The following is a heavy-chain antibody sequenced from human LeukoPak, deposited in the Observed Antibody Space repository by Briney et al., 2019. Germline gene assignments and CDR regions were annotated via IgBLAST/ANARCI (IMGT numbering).Heavy chain of an antibody. V-gene: IGHV1-69*05. Sequence: ASVKVSCKASGYTFTSYYMHWVRQAPGQGLEWMGRIIPIFGTANYAQKFQGRVTITTDESTSTAYMELSSLRSEDTAVYYCAIYYYGSGSYVDYWGQGTLVTVSS. D-gene: IGHD3-10*01. J-gene: IGHJ4*02. CDR2: IIPIFGTA. CDR3: AIYYYGSGSYVDY. CDR1: GYTFTSYY.